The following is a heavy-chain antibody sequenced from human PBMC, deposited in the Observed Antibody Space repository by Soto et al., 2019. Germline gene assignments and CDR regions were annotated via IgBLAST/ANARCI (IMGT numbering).Heavy chain of an antibody. CDR3: ARGRGSSYGMDG. V-gene: IGHV1-3*01. CDR1: GYTFTSYA. Sequence: ASVKVSCKASGYTFTSYAMHWVRQAPGQRLEWMGWINAGNGNTKYSQKFQGRVTITRDTSASTAYMELSSLRSEDTAVYYCARGRGSSYGMDGWGQGTTVTVSS. CDR2: INAGNGNT. J-gene: IGHJ6*02.